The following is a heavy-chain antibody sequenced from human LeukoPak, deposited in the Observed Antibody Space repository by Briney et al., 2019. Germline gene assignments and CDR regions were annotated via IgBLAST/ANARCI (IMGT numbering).Heavy chain of an antibody. J-gene: IGHJ4*02. V-gene: IGHV3-74*01. CDR1: GFTFSSYW. D-gene: IGHD2-8*01. CDR2: IYSNGSST. Sequence: VGSLRLSCAASGFTFSSYWMHWVRQAPGKGLVWVSRIYSNGSSTSYAVSVKGRFTISRDNAKNTLYLQMNSLRAEDTAVYYCATGFSSTNGVCLGYWGQGTLVTVSS. CDR3: ATGFSSTNGVCLGY.